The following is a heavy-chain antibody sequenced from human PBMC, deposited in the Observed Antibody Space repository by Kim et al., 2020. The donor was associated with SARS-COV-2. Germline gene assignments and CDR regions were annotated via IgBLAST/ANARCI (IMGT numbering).Heavy chain of an antibody. J-gene: IGHJ4*02. CDR1: GGSFSGYY. CDR2: INHSGST. V-gene: IGHV4-34*01. CDR3: ARKQLRISFDY. D-gene: IGHD4-17*01. Sequence: SETLSLTCAVYGGSFSGYYWSWIRQPPGKGLEWIGEINHSGSTNYNPSLKSRLTISVDTSKNQFSLKLSSVTAADTAVYYCARKQLRISFDYWGQGTLVTVSS.